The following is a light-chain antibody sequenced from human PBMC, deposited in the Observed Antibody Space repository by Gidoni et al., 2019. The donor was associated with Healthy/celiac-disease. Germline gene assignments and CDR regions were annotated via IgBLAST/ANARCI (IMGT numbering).Light chain of an antibody. V-gene: IGLV1-47*01. Sequence: QSVLTQPPSASGTPAQRVTISCSGSRSNIGSNYEYWYPQLPGTAPKLTLYRNNQRTSGVPERFSGSKSGTSASLAISGLRSEDEADYYCAAWDDSLSGQVVFGGGTKLTVL. J-gene: IGLJ2*01. CDR2: RNN. CDR3: AAWDDSLSGQVV. CDR1: RSNIGSNY.